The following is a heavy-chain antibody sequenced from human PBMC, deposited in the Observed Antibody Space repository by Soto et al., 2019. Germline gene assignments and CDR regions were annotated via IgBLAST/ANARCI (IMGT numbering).Heavy chain of an antibody. J-gene: IGHJ6*02. CDR1: GGSFSGYY. CDR3: ARRAYYYGSAVYYYYGMDV. Sequence: SETLSLTCAVYGGSFSGYYWSWIRQPPGKGLEWIGEINHSGSTNYNPSLKSRVTISVDTSKNQFSLKLSSVTAADTAVYYCARRAYYYGSAVYYYYGMDVWGQGTTVTVSS. V-gene: IGHV4-34*01. D-gene: IGHD3-10*01. CDR2: INHSGST.